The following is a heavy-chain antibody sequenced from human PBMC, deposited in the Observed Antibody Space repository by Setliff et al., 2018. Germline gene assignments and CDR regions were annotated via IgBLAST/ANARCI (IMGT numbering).Heavy chain of an antibody. Sequence: GGSLRLSCAASGFPLRSYSMNWVRQAPGEGLEWVAAVSSDSTYIYSADSVKGRFTISRDNAKNSLYLQMNSLRAEDTAVYYCATPVPRYSSGWYCYWGQGTLVTVSS. CDR1: GFPLRSYS. CDR2: VSSDSTYI. CDR3: ATPVPRYSSGWYCY. V-gene: IGHV3-21*01. D-gene: IGHD6-19*01. J-gene: IGHJ4*02.